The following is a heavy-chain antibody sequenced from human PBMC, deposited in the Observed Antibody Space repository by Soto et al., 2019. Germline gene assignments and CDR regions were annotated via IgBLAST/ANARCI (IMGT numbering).Heavy chain of an antibody. Sequence: QVQLVQSGAEVKKPGSSVKVSCKASGGTFSSYAISWVRQAPGQGLEWMGGIIPIFGTANYAQKFQGRVTITADESTSTAYMELSSLRSEDTVVYYCARVLKGYYDSSGYAFDIWGQGTMVTVSS. CDR1: GGTFSSYA. CDR3: ARVLKGYYDSSGYAFDI. D-gene: IGHD3-22*01. V-gene: IGHV1-69*01. CDR2: IIPIFGTA. J-gene: IGHJ3*02.